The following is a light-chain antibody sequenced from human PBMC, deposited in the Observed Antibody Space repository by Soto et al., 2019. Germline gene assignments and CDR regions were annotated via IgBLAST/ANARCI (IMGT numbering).Light chain of an antibody. V-gene: IGKV3-20*01. Sequence: EIVLTQSPGTLSLSPGERATLSCRASQSVNSNYLAWYQRKPGQAPRLLIYGASNRATDIPYRFSASGSGTDFTLTITRLEAEHFAVYYCQQYDSTSPTFGQGTKVEVK. J-gene: IGKJ1*01. CDR2: GAS. CDR3: QQYDSTSPT. CDR1: QSVNSNY.